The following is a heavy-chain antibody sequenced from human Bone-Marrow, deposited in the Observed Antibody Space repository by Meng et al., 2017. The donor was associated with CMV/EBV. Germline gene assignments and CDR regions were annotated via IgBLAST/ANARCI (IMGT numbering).Heavy chain of an antibody. D-gene: IGHD3-16*01. CDR3: ARGHILGDDAFDI. V-gene: IGHV3-11*04. CDR1: GFTFSDYY. Sequence: GESLKISCAASGFTFSDYYMSWIRQAPGKGLEWVSYISSSGSTIYYADSVKGRFTISRDNAKNSLYLQMNSLRAEDTAVYYCARGHILGDDAFDIWGQGTRVTVSS. CDR2: ISSSGSTI. J-gene: IGHJ3*02.